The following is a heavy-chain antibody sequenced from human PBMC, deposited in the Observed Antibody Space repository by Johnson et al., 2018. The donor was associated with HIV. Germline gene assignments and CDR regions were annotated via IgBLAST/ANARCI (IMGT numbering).Heavy chain of an antibody. Sequence: QMLLVESGGGVVQPGRSLRLSCAASGFTFSSYAMHWVRQAPGKGLEWVAVISYDGSNKYYADCVKGRFTISRDNSKNTLYLQMNSLRAEDTAVYYCAREPRIAAFRDAFDIWGQGTMVTVSS. J-gene: IGHJ3*02. D-gene: IGHD6-6*01. CDR3: AREPRIAAFRDAFDI. V-gene: IGHV3-30*04. CDR2: ISYDGSNK. CDR1: GFTFSSYA.